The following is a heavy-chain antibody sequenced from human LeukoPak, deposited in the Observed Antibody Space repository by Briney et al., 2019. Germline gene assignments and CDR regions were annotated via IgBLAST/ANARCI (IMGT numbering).Heavy chain of an antibody. CDR2: IYYSGTT. CDR1: GGSISSSTHY. CDR3: ARGLITGYYYYYYMDV. J-gene: IGHJ6*03. V-gene: IGHV4-39*01. D-gene: IGHD1-20*01. Sequence: SETLSLTCTVSGGSISSSTHYWGWIRQPPGKGLEWIGSIYYSGTTYYNLSLKSRVTISVDTSKNQFSLRLSSVTAADTAVYYCARGLITGYYYYYYMDVWGKGTTVTVSS.